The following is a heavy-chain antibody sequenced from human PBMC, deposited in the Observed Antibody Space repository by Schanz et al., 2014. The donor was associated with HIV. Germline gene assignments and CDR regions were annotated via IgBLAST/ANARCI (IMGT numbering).Heavy chain of an antibody. Sequence: QVKLVQSGAEVKRPGSTVKVSCTASGGTLISTYGFSWARQAPGQGLEWMGWINPNSGATNYAQKFQGRVTMTRDTSISTAYMELSRLRSDDTAVFYCATWGGTSYSYARYDMDVWGQGTTVTVSS. CDR1: GGTLISTY. D-gene: IGHD3-16*01. J-gene: IGHJ6*02. CDR3: ATWGGTSYSYARYDMDV. V-gene: IGHV1-2*02. CDR2: INPNSGAT.